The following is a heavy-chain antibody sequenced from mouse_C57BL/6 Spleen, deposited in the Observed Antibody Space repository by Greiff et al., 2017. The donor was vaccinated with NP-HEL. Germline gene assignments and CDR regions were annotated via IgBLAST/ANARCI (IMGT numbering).Heavy chain of an antibody. J-gene: IGHJ1*03. CDR1: GYTFTSYW. D-gene: IGHD1-1*01. CDR3: ARLDYYGSSYGYFDV. V-gene: IGHV1-64*01. Sequence: VQLQQSGAELVKPGASVKLSCKASGYTFTSYWMHWVKQRPGQGLEWIGMIHPNSGSTNYNEKFKSKATLTVDKSSSTAYMQLSSLTSEDSAVYYCARLDYYGSSYGYFDVWGTGTTVTVSS. CDR2: IHPNSGST.